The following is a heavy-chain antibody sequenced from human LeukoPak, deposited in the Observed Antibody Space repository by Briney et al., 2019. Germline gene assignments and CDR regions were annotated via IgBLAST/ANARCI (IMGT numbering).Heavy chain of an antibody. CDR2: IYYSGST. D-gene: IGHD2-8*01. CDR1: GGSISSSSYY. Sequence: SETLSLTCTVSGGSISSSSYYWGWIRQPPGKGLEWIGSIYYSGSTYYNPSLKSRVTISVDTSKNQFSLKLSSVTAADTAVYYCVRQASIVLMVYVDYWGQGTLVTVSS. CDR3: VRQASIVLMVYVDY. V-gene: IGHV4-39*01. J-gene: IGHJ4*02.